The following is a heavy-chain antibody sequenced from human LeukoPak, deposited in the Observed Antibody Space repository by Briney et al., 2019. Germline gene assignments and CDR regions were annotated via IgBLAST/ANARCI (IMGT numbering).Heavy chain of an antibody. CDR3: ARSIVVVPAAIDYYGMDV. J-gene: IGHJ6*02. D-gene: IGHD2-2*01. Sequence: SGGSLRLSCAASGFTFSGYWMTWVRQAPGKGLEWVANIKKDESEKYYVDSVKGRFTSSRDNAKNSLYLQMNSLRAEDTAVYYCARSIVVVPAAIDYYGMDVWGQGTTVTVSS. CDR2: IKKDESEK. V-gene: IGHV3-7*01. CDR1: GFTFSGYW.